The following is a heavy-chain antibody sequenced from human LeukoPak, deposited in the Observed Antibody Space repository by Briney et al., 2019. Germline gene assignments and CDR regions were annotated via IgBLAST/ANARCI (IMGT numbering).Heavy chain of an antibody. CDR2: IYHSGST. V-gene: IGHV4-4*02. J-gene: IGHJ4*02. CDR1: GFTFSSYSM. CDR3: ARGVVVVPAATGVFDY. Sequence: GSLRLSCAASGFTFSSYSMNWVRQPPGKGLEWIGEIYHSGSTNYNPSLKSRVTISVDKSKNQFSLKLSSVTAADTAVYYCARGVVVVPAATGVFDYWGQGTLVTVSS. D-gene: IGHD2-2*01.